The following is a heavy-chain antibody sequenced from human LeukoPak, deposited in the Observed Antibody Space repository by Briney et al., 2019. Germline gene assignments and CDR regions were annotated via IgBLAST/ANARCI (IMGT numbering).Heavy chain of an antibody. CDR3: ANYPPMRSRIVDPDAFDI. V-gene: IGHV3-23*01. D-gene: IGHD3-22*01. CDR2: ISGSGSST. Sequence: GGSLRLSCAASGFTFSSYAMSWVRQAPGKGLEWVSAISGSGSSTYYADSVKGRLTISRDNSKNTLYLQMNSLRAEDTAVYYCANYPPMRSRIVDPDAFDIWGQGTMVTVSS. J-gene: IGHJ3*02. CDR1: GFTFSSYA.